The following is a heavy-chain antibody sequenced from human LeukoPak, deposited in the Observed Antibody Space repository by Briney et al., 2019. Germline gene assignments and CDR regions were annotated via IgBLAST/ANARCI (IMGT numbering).Heavy chain of an antibody. Sequence: GGSLRLSCAASGFTFTSYGMHWVRQAPGKGLEWLTFILYDGSNKYYADSVKGRFTISRDNSKNSLFLQMNSLRPDDTALYYCAKDLSAYREGRGALHIWGQGTMVTVSS. D-gene: IGHD2-15*01. V-gene: IGHV3-30*02. CDR3: AKDLSAYREGRGALHI. CDR1: GFTFTSYG. CDR2: ILYDGSNK. J-gene: IGHJ3*02.